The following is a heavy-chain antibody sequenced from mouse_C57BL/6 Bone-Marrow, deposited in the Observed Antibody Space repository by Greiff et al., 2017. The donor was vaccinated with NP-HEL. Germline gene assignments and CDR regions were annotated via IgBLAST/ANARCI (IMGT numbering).Heavy chain of an antibody. Sequence: QVQLKESGPELVKPGASVKISCKASGYAFSSSWMNWVKQRPGKGLEWIGRIYPGDGDTNYNGKFKGKATLTADKSSSTAYMQLSSLTSEDSAVYFCARGENYYGSSYVYAMDYWGQGTSVTVSS. CDR1: GYAFSSSW. J-gene: IGHJ4*01. CDR3: ARGENYYGSSYVYAMDY. V-gene: IGHV1-82*01. D-gene: IGHD1-1*01. CDR2: IYPGDGDT.